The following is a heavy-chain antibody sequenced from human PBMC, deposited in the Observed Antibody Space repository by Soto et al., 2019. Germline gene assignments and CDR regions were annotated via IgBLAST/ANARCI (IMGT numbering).Heavy chain of an antibody. CDR3: ASAPSGGSTLRDY. V-gene: IGHV3-23*01. CDR2: ITRTGIST. Sequence: EVQLLESGGGLVQPGGSLRLSCAASEFTLSTYDMSWVRQAPGKGLEWVSTITRTGISTYYADSVKGRFTISRDVSQNTLYLQMNSLRAEDTAVYYCASAPSGGSTLRDYWGQGTLVTVSS. D-gene: IGHD2-15*01. CDR1: EFTLSTYD. J-gene: IGHJ4*02.